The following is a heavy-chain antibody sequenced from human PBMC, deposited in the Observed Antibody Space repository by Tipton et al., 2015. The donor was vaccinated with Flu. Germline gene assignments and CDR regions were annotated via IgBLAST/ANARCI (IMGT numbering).Heavy chain of an antibody. CDR3: ASPTYYDFWSGLGSYFDY. V-gene: IGHV4-39*01. D-gene: IGHD3-3*01. J-gene: IGHJ4*02. Sequence: TLSLTCTVSGGSISSSSYYWGWIRQPPGKGLEWIGSIYYSGSTYYNPSLKSRVTISVDTSKNQFSLKLSSVTAADTAVYYCASPTYYDFWSGLGSYFDYWGQGTLVTVSS. CDR2: IYYSGST. CDR1: GGSISSSSYY.